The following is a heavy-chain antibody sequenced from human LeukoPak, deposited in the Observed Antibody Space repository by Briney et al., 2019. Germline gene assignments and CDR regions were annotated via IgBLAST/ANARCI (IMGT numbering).Heavy chain of an antibody. J-gene: IGHJ4*02. Sequence: SETLSLTCTVSGGSISSSNYYWGWIRQPPGKGLEWIGYISYSGSTYYNPSLKSRVTISVDTSKNQFSLKLSSVTAADTAIYYCARDSSFEYSSPFMTFNYWGQGTLVTVSS. CDR1: GGSISSSNYY. CDR3: ARDSSFEYSSPFMTFNY. CDR2: ISYSGST. V-gene: IGHV4-39*07. D-gene: IGHD6-6*01.